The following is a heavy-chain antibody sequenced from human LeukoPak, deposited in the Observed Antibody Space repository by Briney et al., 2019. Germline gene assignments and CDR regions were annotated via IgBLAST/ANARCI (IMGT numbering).Heavy chain of an antibody. V-gene: IGHV5-51*01. J-gene: IGHJ3*02. CDR1: GYSFTSYW. Sequence: GESLKISCKGSGYSFTSYWIGWVRQMPGKGLEWMGIIHPGDSDTRYSPSFQGQVTISADKSISTAYLQWSSLKASDTAMYYCARSLTGLTVTSDAFDIWGQGTMVTVSS. CDR2: IHPGDSDT. CDR3: ARSLTGLTVTSDAFDI. D-gene: IGHD4-17*01.